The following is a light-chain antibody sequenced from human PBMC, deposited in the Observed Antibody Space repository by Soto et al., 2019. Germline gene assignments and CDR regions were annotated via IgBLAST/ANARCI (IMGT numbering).Light chain of an antibody. CDR2: DAS. Sequence: DIQMTQSPSTLSASVGDRVTITCGASQSISSWLAWYQQKPGKAPKLLIYDASSLQSGVPSRFTGSGFGTEFTLTITSLQPDDFATYYCQQYHRYSRTFGQGTKVDIK. J-gene: IGKJ1*01. CDR1: QSISSW. V-gene: IGKV1-5*01. CDR3: QQYHRYSRT.